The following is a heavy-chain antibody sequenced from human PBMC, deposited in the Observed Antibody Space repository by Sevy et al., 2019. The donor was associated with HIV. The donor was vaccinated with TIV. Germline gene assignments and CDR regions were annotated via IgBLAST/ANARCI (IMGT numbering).Heavy chain of an antibody. CDR2: IWYDGRTE. V-gene: IGHV3-33*01. J-gene: IGHJ5*01. CDR1: GFTFRSFS. CDR3: ARDAARVIVPTAGFDS. D-gene: IGHD1-1*01. Sequence: GGSLKLSCVASGFTFRSFSMHWVRQAPGKGLEWVAAIWYDGRTERYADSVQGRFTISRDNSKKTLYLQMNSLRDEDTAIYYCARDAARVIVPTAGFDSWGQGTLVTVSS.